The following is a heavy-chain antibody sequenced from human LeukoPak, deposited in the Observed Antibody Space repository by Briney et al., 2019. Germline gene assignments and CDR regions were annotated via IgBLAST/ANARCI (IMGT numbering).Heavy chain of an antibody. Sequence: SQTLSLTCTVSGGSISSGGYYWRWIRQHPGKGLEWIGYIYYSGSTYYNPSLKSRVTISVDTSKNQFSLKLSSVTAADTAVYYCARETQQWPYYFDYWGQGTLVTVSS. CDR2: IYYSGST. D-gene: IGHD6-19*01. CDR3: ARETQQWPYYFDY. J-gene: IGHJ4*02. CDR1: GGSISSGGYY. V-gene: IGHV4-31*03.